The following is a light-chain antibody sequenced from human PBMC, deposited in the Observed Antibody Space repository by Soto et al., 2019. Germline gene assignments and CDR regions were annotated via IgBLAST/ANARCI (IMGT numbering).Light chain of an antibody. CDR1: QSVSSTS. J-gene: IGKJ5*01. V-gene: IGKV3-20*01. Sequence: EVVLTQSPGTLSLSPGERVTILCLASQSVSSTSLAWYQQKPGQTPRLLIYGASTRATGIPDRFSGSGSGTDFSLTIRGLKPEDFAVYYCQQYRMSPNTFGQGTRLEIK. CDR3: QQYRMSPNT. CDR2: GAS.